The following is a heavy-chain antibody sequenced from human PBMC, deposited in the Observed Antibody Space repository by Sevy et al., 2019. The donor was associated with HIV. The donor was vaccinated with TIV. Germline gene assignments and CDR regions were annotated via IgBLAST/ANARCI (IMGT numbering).Heavy chain of an antibody. CDR1: GFTFSGYA. D-gene: IGHD2-2*01. CDR3: TRQDIVVVPAAHYYYGMDV. J-gene: IGHJ6*02. Sequence: GGSLRLSCAASGFTFSGYAMHWVRQASGKGLEWVGRIRRKANSYATAYAASVKGRFTISRDDSKNTAYLQMNSLKTEDTAVYYCTRQDIVVVPAAHYYYGMDVWGQGTTVTVSS. V-gene: IGHV3-73*01. CDR2: IRRKANSYAT.